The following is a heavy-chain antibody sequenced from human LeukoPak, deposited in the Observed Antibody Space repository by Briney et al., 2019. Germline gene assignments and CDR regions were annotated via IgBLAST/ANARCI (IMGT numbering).Heavy chain of an antibody. D-gene: IGHD2-2*01. CDR3: AKDRTWYCTSTSCYAGFDY. Sequence: PGGSLRLSCAASGFTFSSYCIHWVRQAPGKGLEWVAFIRYDGSNKYYADSVKGRFTISRDNSKNTLYLQMNSLRTEDTAVYYCAKDRTWYCTSTSCYAGFDYWGQGTLVTVSS. J-gene: IGHJ4*02. V-gene: IGHV3-30*02. CDR2: IRYDGSNK. CDR1: GFTFSSYC.